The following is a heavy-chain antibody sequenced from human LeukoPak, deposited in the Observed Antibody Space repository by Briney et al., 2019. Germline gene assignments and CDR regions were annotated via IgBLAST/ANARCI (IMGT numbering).Heavy chain of an antibody. CDR3: ARRVASANDAFDI. J-gene: IGHJ3*02. V-gene: IGHV3-21*01. CDR2: ISSGSTYI. D-gene: IGHD6-13*01. CDR1: GFTFSSYS. Sequence: GGSLRLSCAASGFTFSSYSMNWVRQAPGKGLEWVSSISSGSTYIYYGDSLKGRFTISRDNAKNSLYLQMNSLRAEGTAVYHCARRVASANDAFDIWGQGTMVTVSS.